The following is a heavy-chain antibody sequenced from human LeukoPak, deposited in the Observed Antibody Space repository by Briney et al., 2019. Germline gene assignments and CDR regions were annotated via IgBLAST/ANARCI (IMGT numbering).Heavy chain of an antibody. D-gene: IGHD3-10*01. CDR3: ARGPGSLWFGELLRRSGNQGWFDP. Sequence: SETLSLTCAVYDGSFSGYYWSWIRQPPGKGLEWIGEINHSGSTNYNPSLKSRVTISVDTSKNQFSLKLSSVTAADTAVYYCARGPGSLWFGELLRRSGNQGWFDPWGQGTLVSVSS. CDR1: DGSFSGYY. CDR2: INHSGST. J-gene: IGHJ5*02. V-gene: IGHV4-34*01.